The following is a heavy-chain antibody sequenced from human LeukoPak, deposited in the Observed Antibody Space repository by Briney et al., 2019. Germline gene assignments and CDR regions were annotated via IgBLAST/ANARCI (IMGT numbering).Heavy chain of an antibody. J-gene: IGHJ6*03. Sequence: SETLSLTCTVSGGSISSYYWSWIRQPPGQGLEWIGNIYHSGSTYYNPSLKSRVTISVDTSKNQFSLKLSSVTAADTAVYYCSARSDYYMDVWGKGTTVTVSS. CDR1: GGSISSYY. CDR2: IYHSGST. CDR3: SARSDYYMDV. V-gene: IGHV4-59*04.